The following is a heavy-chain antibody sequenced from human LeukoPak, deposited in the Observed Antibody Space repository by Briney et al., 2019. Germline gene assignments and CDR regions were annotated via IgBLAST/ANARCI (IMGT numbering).Heavy chain of an antibody. CDR2: IKEDGSVK. J-gene: IGHJ3*01. V-gene: IGHV3-7*01. D-gene: IGHD3-22*01. Sequence: GGSLRLSCAASGFTSSSYWMNWVRQAPGKGLEWVANIKEDGSVKYYLDSVKGRFTISRGNAKNSLYLQMNSLRPEDTAVYYCSRDQTYFYDGSGYYDAFDLWGQGTTVTVSS. CDR1: GFTSSSYW. CDR3: SRDQTYFYDGSGYYDAFDL.